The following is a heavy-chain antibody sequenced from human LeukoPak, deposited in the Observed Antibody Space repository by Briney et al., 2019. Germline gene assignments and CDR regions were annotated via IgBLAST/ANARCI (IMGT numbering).Heavy chain of an antibody. Sequence: GGSLRLSCAASGFTFSTYGMSWVRQAPGKGLEWVSAISSSSSTYYGDSVKGRFTISRDNSKNTLYLQMDSLRAEDTAVYYCAIDRSPFDYWGQGTLVTVSS. CDR2: ISSSSST. CDR3: AIDRSPFDY. V-gene: IGHV3-23*01. J-gene: IGHJ4*02. CDR1: GFTFSTYG.